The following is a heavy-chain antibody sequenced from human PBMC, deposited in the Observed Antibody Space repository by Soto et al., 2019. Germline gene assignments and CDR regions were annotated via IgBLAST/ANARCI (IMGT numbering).Heavy chain of an antibody. CDR1: GYTFTSYY. CDR2: INTSGGST. J-gene: IGHJ3*02. V-gene: IGHV1-46*03. CDR3: ARAGPYTMIVTSPGAFDI. Sequence: ASVKVSCKASGYTFTSYYMHWVRQAPGQGLEWIGIINTSGGSTSYAQKFQGRVTMTRDTSTSTVYMELSSLRSEDTAVYYCARAGPYTMIVTSPGAFDIWGQGTMVTVSS. D-gene: IGHD3-22*01.